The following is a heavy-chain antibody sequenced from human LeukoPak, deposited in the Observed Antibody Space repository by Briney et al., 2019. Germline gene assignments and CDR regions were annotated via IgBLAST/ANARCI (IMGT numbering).Heavy chain of an antibody. Sequence: SETLSLTCTVSGGSISNSNDYWAWIRQPPGKGLEWIGYIYYSGSTNYNPSLKSRVTISVDTSKNQFSLKLSSVTAADTAVYYCARCEKGLATSFYWFDPWGQGTLVTVSS. V-gene: IGHV4-61*05. CDR2: IYYSGST. CDR3: ARCEKGLATSFYWFDP. D-gene: IGHD5-12*01. J-gene: IGHJ5*02. CDR1: GGSISNSNDY.